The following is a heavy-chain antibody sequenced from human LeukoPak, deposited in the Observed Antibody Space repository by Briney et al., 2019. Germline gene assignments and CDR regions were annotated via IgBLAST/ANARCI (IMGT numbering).Heavy chain of an antibody. V-gene: IGHV1-46*01. Sequence: ASVTVSCKASGYTFTSYYMHWVRQAPGQGLEWMGIINPSGGSTSYAQKFQGRVTMTRDTSTSTVYMELSSLRSEDTAVYYCARDAQGHRDAFGIWGQGTMVTVSS. CDR2: INPSGGST. CDR1: GYTFTSYY. CDR3: ARDAQGHRDAFGI. J-gene: IGHJ3*02.